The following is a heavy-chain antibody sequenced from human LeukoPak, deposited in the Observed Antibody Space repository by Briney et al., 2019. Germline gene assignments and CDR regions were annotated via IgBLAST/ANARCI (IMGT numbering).Heavy chain of an antibody. Sequence: GGSLRLSCAASGFTLEDYAMHWVRRAPGEGREWVSLISWDGGSTYYADSVKGRFTISRDNSKNSLYLQMNSLRAEDIAFYYCAKDSRAGCNSDYFDYWGQGTLVTVSS. CDR3: AKDSRAGCNSDYFDY. V-gene: IGHV3-43D*03. J-gene: IGHJ4*02. D-gene: IGHD2-21*01. CDR1: GFTLEDYA. CDR2: ISWDGGST.